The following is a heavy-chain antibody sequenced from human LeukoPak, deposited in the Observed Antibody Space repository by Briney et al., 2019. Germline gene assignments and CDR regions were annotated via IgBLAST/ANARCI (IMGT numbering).Heavy chain of an antibody. D-gene: IGHD6-6*01. CDR1: GFTFSSYA. J-gene: IGHJ3*01. Sequence: GGSLRLSCAASGFTFSSYAMHWVRQAPGKGLEWVAVISYDGSNKYYADSVKGRFTISRDNAKNSLYLQMNSLGVEDTAVYYCARAARVRSNDAFDLWGQGTLVTVSS. CDR2: ISYDGSNK. V-gene: IGHV3-30-3*01. CDR3: ARAARVRSNDAFDL.